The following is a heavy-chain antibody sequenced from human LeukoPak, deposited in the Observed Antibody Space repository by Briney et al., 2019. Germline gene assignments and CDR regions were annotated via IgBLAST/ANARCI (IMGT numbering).Heavy chain of an antibody. Sequence: ASVKVSCKASGYTFTSYDINWVRQATGQGLEWMGWMNPNSGNTGYAQKFQGRVTMTRNASISTAYMELSSLRSEDTAVYYCARVGYCSSTSCTYFDYWGQGTLVTVSS. CDR2: MNPNSGNT. J-gene: IGHJ4*02. CDR1: GYTFTSYD. CDR3: ARVGYCSSTSCTYFDY. V-gene: IGHV1-8*01. D-gene: IGHD2-2*01.